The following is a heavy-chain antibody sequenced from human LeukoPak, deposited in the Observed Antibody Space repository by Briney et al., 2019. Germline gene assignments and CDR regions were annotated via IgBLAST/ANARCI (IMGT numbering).Heavy chain of an antibody. CDR1: GFTFNSYV. Sequence: GVSLRLSCAASGFTFNSYVMSRVRQAPGKGLEWVSGISGSGGSTYYADSVTGRFTISRDNSKNTLYLQMNSLRAEDTAVYYCAKNPHSGEAGTYYYFDYWGQGTLVTVSS. V-gene: IGHV3-23*01. J-gene: IGHJ4*02. CDR2: ISGSGGST. CDR3: AKNPHSGEAGTYYYFDY. D-gene: IGHD6-13*01.